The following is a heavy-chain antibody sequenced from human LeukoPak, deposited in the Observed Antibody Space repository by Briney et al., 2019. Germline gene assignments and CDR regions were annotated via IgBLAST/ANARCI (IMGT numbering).Heavy chain of an antibody. CDR2: IYYSGST. CDR3: ATLENDSSGYYLGY. CDR1: GGSISSYY. D-gene: IGHD3-22*01. Sequence: PSETLSLTCTVSGGSISSYYWSWIRQPPGKGLEWIGYIYYSGSTNYNPSLKSRVTISVDTSKNQFSLKLSSVTAADTAVYYCATLENDSSGYYLGYWGQGTLVTVSS. J-gene: IGHJ4*02. V-gene: IGHV4-59*12.